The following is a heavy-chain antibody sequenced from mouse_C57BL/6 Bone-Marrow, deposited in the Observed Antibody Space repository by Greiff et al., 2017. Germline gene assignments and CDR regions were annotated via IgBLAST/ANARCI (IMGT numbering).Heavy chain of an antibody. Sequence: QVQLQQSGPELVKPGASVKISCKASGYAFSSSWMNWVKQRPGKGLEWIGRIYPGDGETNYNGKFKGKATLTADKSASTAYMQLSSLTSEDSAVYFWAREGDGSSTGDYWGQGTTRKVYS. CDR3: AREGDGSSTGDY. D-gene: IGHD1-1*01. CDR2: IYPGDGET. CDR1: GYAFSSSW. V-gene: IGHV1-82*01. J-gene: IGHJ2*01.